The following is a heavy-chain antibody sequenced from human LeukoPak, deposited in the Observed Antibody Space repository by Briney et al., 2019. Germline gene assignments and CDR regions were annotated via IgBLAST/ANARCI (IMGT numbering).Heavy chain of an antibody. Sequence: SVKVSCKASGGTFSSYAISWVRQAPGQGLEWMGGIIPIFGTANYAQKFQGRVTMTRDTSTSTVYMELSSLRSEDTAVYYCARDGGMVRGVPTGFDPWGQGTLVTVSS. D-gene: IGHD3-10*01. J-gene: IGHJ5*02. CDR1: GGTFSSYA. CDR2: IIPIFGTA. CDR3: ARDGGMVRGVPTGFDP. V-gene: IGHV1-69*05.